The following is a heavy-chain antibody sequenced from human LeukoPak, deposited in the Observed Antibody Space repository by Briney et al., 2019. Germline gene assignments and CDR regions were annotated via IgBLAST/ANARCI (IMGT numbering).Heavy chain of an antibody. Sequence: PSETLSLTCTVSGGSISSDTYFWGWIRQPPGKGLEWIANIYFTGNTYYNPSLKSRATISVDTSKNRFSLTLSSVTAADTAVYYCASEAHRGGGFDSWGQGTLVTVSS. D-gene: IGHD3-16*01. CDR3: ASEAHRGGGFDS. J-gene: IGHJ4*02. CDR1: GGSISSDTYF. V-gene: IGHV4-39*01. CDR2: IYFTGNT.